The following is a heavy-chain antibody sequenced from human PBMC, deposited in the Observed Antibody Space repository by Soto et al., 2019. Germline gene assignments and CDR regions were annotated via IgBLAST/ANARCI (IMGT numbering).Heavy chain of an antibody. CDR3: ARETMVRGVIYYYYGMDV. J-gene: IGHJ6*02. CDR2: INHSGST. V-gene: IGHV4-34*01. D-gene: IGHD3-10*01. Sequence: ETLSLTCAVYGGSFSGYYWSCIRPPPGKGLEWIGEINHSGSTNYNPSLKSRVTISVDTSKNQFSLKLSSVTAADTAVYYCARETMVRGVIYYYYGMDVWGQGTTVTVS. CDR1: GGSFSGYY.